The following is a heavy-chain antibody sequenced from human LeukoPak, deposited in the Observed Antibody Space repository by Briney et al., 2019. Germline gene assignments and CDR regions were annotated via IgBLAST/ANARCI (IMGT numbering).Heavy chain of an antibody. J-gene: IGHJ2*01. CDR3: ARAILGVTPIWYFDL. CDR2: ISGSGTTT. CDR1: GFTFSSFP. Sequence: GGSLRLSCAASGFTFSSFPMNWVRQAPGKGPEWVSYISGSGTTTFYPDSVKGRFTISRDNAKNSLYLQINSLRAGDTAVYYCARAILGVTPIWYFDLWGRGTLVTVSS. D-gene: IGHD2-21*02. V-gene: IGHV3-48*03.